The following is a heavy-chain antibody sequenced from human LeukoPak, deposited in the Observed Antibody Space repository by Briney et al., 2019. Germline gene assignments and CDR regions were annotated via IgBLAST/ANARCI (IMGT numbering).Heavy chain of an antibody. D-gene: IGHD6-6*01. J-gene: IGHJ5*02. Sequence: PGGSLRLSCAASGFTVSSNYMSWVRQAPGKGLEWVSVIYSGGSTYYADSVKGRFTISRDNSKNTLYLQMNSLRAEDTAVYYCARGLDSSSPGWSDPWGQGTLVTVSS. V-gene: IGHV3-53*01. CDR3: ARGLDSSSPGWSDP. CDR2: IYSGGST. CDR1: GFTVSSNY.